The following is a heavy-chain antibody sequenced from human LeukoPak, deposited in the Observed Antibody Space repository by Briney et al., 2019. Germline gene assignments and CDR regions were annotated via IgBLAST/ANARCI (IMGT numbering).Heavy chain of an antibody. CDR3: ARVDPRIVVVPAATWFDP. CDR1: GGSISSYY. Sequence: PSETLSLTCTVSGGSISSYYWSWIRQPPGKGLEWIGYIYYSGSTNCNPSLKSRVTISVDTSKNQFSLKLSSVTAADTAVYYCARVDPRIVVVPAATWFDPWGQGTLVTVSS. V-gene: IGHV4-59*08. J-gene: IGHJ5*02. D-gene: IGHD2-2*01. CDR2: IYYSGST.